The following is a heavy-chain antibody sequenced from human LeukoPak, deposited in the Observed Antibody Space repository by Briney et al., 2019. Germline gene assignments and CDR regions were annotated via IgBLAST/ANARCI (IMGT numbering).Heavy chain of an antibody. V-gene: IGHV4-39*01. Sequence: PSETLSLTCTVSGGSISSSIYYWGWIRQPPGKGLEWIGSIYYSGSTYYNPPLKSRVTISVDTSKNQFSLKLSSVTAADTAVYYCASSSSWYGGGDFDYWGQGTLVTVSS. CDR1: GGSISSSIYY. J-gene: IGHJ4*02. CDR2: IYYSGST. D-gene: IGHD6-13*01. CDR3: ASSSSWYGGGDFDY.